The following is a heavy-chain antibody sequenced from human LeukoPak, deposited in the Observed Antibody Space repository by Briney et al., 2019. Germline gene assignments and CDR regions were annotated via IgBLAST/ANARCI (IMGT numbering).Heavy chain of an antibody. CDR1: GIIFSTYS. CDR3: ARGFSSGWYVDDY. Sequence: GGSLRLSCAASGIIFSTYSMSWVRQAPGKGPEWISYISSTSNTIYYADSVKGRFTISRDNARNSLYLQMNSLRDDDTAVYYCARGFSSGWYVDDYWGQGTLVTVSS. V-gene: IGHV3-48*02. J-gene: IGHJ4*02. CDR2: ISSTSNTI. D-gene: IGHD6-19*01.